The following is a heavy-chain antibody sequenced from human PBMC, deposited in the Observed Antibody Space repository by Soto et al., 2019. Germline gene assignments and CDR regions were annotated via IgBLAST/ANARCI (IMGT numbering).Heavy chain of an antibody. Sequence: KTSETLSLTCTVSGGSVSSGSYYWSWIRQPPGKGLEWIGYIYYSGSTNYNPSLKSRVTISVDTSKNQFSLKLSSVTAADTAVYYCARYFCYYDSSGYYCPFDSWGPGTLVTVSS. J-gene: IGHJ4*02. CDR2: IYYSGST. V-gene: IGHV4-61*01. D-gene: IGHD3-22*01. CDR1: GGSVSSGSYY. CDR3: ARYFCYYDSSGYYCPFDS.